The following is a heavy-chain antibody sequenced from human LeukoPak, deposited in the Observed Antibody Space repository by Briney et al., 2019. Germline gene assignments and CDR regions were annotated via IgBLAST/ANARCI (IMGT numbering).Heavy chain of an antibody. CDR3: ARDPTALGYSSGWYIEYFDY. J-gene: IGHJ4*02. CDR2: ISAYNGNT. D-gene: IGHD6-19*01. CDR1: GYTFTSYG. Sequence: ASVKVSCKASGYTFTSYGISWVRQAPGQGLEWMGWISAYNGNTNYAQKLQGRVTMTTDTSTSTAYMELGSLRSDDTAVYYCARDPTALGYSSGWYIEYFDYWGQGTPVTVSS. V-gene: IGHV1-18*01.